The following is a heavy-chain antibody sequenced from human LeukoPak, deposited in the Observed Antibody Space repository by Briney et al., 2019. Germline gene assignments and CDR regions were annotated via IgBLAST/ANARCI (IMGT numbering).Heavy chain of an antibody. CDR3: AREVVAYCGGDCYSDAFDI. Sequence: GGSLRLSCAASGFTFSSYSMSWVRQAPGKGLEWVSSISSSSSYIYYADSVKGRFTISRDNAKNSLYLQMNSLRAEDTAVYYCAREVVAYCGGDCYSDAFDIWGQGTMVTVSS. CDR2: ISSSSSYI. J-gene: IGHJ3*02. D-gene: IGHD2-21*02. CDR1: GFTFSSYS. V-gene: IGHV3-21*01.